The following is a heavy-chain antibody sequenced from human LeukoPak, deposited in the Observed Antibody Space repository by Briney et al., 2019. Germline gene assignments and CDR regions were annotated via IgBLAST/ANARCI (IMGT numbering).Heavy chain of an antibody. CDR3: ARRPIVGSTGFYFDP. CDR1: GGSISTYY. V-gene: IGHV4-4*07. Sequence: SETLSLTCTVSGGSISTYYWSWIRQPAGKGLEWIGRIYTSGSTNYNPSLKSRVRMSIDTSKNQFSLKLSSVTAADTAVYYCARRPIVGSTGFYFDPWGPGTLVTASS. D-gene: IGHD1-26*01. CDR2: IYTSGST. J-gene: IGHJ5*02.